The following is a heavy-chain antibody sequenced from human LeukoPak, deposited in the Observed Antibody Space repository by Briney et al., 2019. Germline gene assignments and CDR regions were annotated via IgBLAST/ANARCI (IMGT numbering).Heavy chain of an antibody. D-gene: IGHD3-22*01. CDR3: ARDWGRDYYDSSGYYDY. Sequence: ASVKVSCKASGYTFTGYYMHWVRQAPGQGLEWMGWINPNSGGTNYAQKFQGWVTMTTDTSTSTAYMELRSLRSDDTAVYYCARDWGRDYYDSSGYYDYWGQGTLVTVSS. CDR1: GYTFTGYY. V-gene: IGHV1-2*04. J-gene: IGHJ4*02. CDR2: INPNSGGT.